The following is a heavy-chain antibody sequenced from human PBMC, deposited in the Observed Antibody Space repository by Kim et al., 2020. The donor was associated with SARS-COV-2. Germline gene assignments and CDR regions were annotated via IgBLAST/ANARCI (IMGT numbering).Heavy chain of an antibody. D-gene: IGHD5-18*01. V-gene: IGHV3-53*01. CDR3: ARAAGYSYGYSDY. J-gene: IGHJ4*02. Sequence: YADSVKGRLTISRDNSKNTLYLQMNSLRAEDTAVYYCARAAGYSYGYSDYWGQGTLVTVSS.